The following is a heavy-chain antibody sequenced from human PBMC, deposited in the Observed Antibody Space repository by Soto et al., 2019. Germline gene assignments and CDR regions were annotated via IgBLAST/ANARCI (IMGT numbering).Heavy chain of an antibody. D-gene: IGHD5-12*01. V-gene: IGHV3-23*01. CDR3: AKDSGPYSGYDSYYFDY. CDR2: ISGSGGST. J-gene: IGHJ4*02. Sequence: GGSLRLSCAASGFTFSSYAMSWVRQAPGKGLEWVSAISGSGGSTYYADSVKGRSTISRDNSKNTLYLQMNSLRAEDTAVYYCAKDSGPYSGYDSYYFDYWGQGTLVTVSS. CDR1: GFTFSSYA.